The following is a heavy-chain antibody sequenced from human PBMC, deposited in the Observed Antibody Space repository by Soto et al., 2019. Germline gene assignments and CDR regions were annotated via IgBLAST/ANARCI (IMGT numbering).Heavy chain of an antibody. Sequence: NPSETLSLTCTVSGGSISSSSYYWGWIRQPPGKGLEWIGSIYYSGSTYYNPSLKSRVTISVDTSKNQFSLKLSSVTAADTAVYYCAGYDYVWGSYRWYYYGMDVWGQGTTVTVSS. CDR3: AGYDYVWGSYRWYYYGMDV. J-gene: IGHJ6*02. CDR2: IYYSGST. V-gene: IGHV4-39*01. CDR1: GGSISSSSYY. D-gene: IGHD3-16*02.